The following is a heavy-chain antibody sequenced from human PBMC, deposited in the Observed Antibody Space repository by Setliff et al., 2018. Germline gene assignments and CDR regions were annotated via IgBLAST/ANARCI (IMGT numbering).Heavy chain of an antibody. CDR1: GGSFSDYY. V-gene: IGHV4-34*01. CDR3: ARVRYSGSYGYYYYYMDV. J-gene: IGHJ6*03. Sequence: SETLSLTCAASGGSFSDYYWTWIRQPPGKGLEWIGEINHSGSTNYNPSLKSRVTISVDTSKNQFSLKLSSVTAADTAVYYCARVRYSGSYGYYYYYMDVWGKGTTVTVSS. D-gene: IGHD1-26*01. CDR2: INHSGST.